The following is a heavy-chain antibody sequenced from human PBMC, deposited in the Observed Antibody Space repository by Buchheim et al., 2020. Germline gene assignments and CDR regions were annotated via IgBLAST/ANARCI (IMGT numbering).Heavy chain of an antibody. D-gene: IGHD3-22*01. CDR2: IYYSGST. V-gene: IGHV4-59*01. CDR3: ARSVGSSGYYYGDY. Sequence: QVQLQESGPGLVKPSETLSLTCSVSGGSISTYYWSWIRQPPGKGLEWIGYIYYSGSTNYNPSLKSRVTISVDTSKNQFSLNLSSVTAADTAVYYCARSVGSSGYYYGDYWGQGTL. CDR1: GGSISTYY. J-gene: IGHJ4*02.